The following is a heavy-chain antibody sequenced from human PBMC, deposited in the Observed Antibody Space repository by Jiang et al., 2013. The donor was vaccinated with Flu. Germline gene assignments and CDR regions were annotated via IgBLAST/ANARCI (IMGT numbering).Heavy chain of an antibody. V-gene: IGHV5-10-1*01. D-gene: IGHD3-22*01. CDR3: ARGYDSSGYYFDY. J-gene: IGHJ4*02. Sequence: SFQGHVTISADKSISTAYLQWSSLKASDTAMYYCARGYDSSGYYFDYWGQGTLVTVSS.